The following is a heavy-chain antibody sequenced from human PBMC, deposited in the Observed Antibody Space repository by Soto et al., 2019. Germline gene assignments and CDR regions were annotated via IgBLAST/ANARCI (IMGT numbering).Heavy chain of an antibody. CDR1: GGSVSSGIDY. D-gene: IGHD4-17*01. J-gene: IGHJ4*02. CDR2: IYYSGST. V-gene: IGHV4-61*01. CDR3: ARGFSPPDYGANY. Sequence: KTAETLSLTCTVSGGSVSSGIDYWSWIRQPPGKGLEWLGYIYYSGSTNYNPSLKSRVTISVDTSKNQFSLKLSSVTAADTAVYYCARGFSPPDYGANYWGQGTLVTVSS.